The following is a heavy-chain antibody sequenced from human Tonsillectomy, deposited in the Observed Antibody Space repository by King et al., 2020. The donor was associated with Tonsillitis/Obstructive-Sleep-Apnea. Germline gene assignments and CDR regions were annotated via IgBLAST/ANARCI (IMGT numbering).Heavy chain of an antibody. D-gene: IGHD2-2*01. V-gene: IGHV3-11*06. Sequence: VQLVESGGGLVKPEGSLRLSCAASGFTFSDYYMSWIRQAPGKGLEWVSYISSGSTFTNYADSVKGRFTISRDNAKNSLYLQMNSLRAEDTAVYYCAREGPIIPFCSGTGGYVGDAFDMWGLGTMVTASS. J-gene: IGHJ3*02. CDR3: AREGPIIPFCSGTGGYVGDAFDM. CDR2: ISSGSTFT. CDR1: GFTFSDYY.